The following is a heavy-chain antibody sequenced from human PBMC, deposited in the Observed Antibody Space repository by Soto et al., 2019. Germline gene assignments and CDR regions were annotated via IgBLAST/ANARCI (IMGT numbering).Heavy chain of an antibody. CDR2: IIPIFGTA. J-gene: IGHJ1*01. CDR1: GGTFSSYA. V-gene: IGHV1-69*01. Sequence: QVQLVQSGAEVKKPGSSVKVSCKASGGTFSSYAISWVRQAPGQGLEWMGGIIPIFGTANYAQKFQGRVTINADESTSKDYMERSSLRSEDTAVYYCARAEMQAESLQHWGQGTLGTVSS. CDR3: ARAEMQAESLQH.